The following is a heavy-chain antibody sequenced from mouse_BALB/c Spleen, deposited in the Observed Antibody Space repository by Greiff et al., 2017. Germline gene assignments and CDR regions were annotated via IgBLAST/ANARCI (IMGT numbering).Heavy chain of an antibody. CDR1: GFSLTSYG. V-gene: IGHV2-3*01. CDR2: IWGDGST. J-gene: IGHJ1*01. Sequence: QVQLQQSGPGLVQPSQSLSITCTVSGFSLTSYGVSWVRQPPGKGLEWLGVIWGDGSTNYHSALISRLSISKDNSKSQVFLKLNSLQTDDTATYYCAYGSSPYWYCDVWGAGTTVTVSS. CDR3: AYGSSPYWYCDV. D-gene: IGHD1-1*01.